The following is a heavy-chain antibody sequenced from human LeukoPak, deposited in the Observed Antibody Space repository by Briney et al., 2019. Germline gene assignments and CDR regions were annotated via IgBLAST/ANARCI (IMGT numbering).Heavy chain of an antibody. CDR2: ISYDGSNK. CDR3: ARDRDVVVPAVPFL. D-gene: IGHD2-2*01. J-gene: IGHJ2*01. Sequence: PGGSLRLSCAASGFTFSSYGMHWVRQAPGKRLEWVAVISYDGSNKYYADSVKGRFTISRDNSKNTLYLQMNSLRAEDTAVYYCARDRDVVVPAVPFLWGRGTLVTVSS. V-gene: IGHV3-30*03. CDR1: GFTFSSYG.